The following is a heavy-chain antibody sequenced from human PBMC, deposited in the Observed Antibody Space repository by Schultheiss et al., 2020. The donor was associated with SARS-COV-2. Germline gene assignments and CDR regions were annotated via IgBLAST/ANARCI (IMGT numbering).Heavy chain of an antibody. CDR3: ARDRLHLGESLHDAFDI. D-gene: IGHD3-16*01. Sequence: SETLSLTCTVSGGSIRSGSYYWGWIRQPPGKGLEWIGSIYYSGSTYYNPSLKSRVTISVDTSKNQFSLKLSSVTAADTAVYYCARDRLHLGESLHDAFDIWGQGTMVTVSS. CDR2: IYYSGST. V-gene: IGHV4-39*07. CDR1: GGSIRSGSYY. J-gene: IGHJ3*02.